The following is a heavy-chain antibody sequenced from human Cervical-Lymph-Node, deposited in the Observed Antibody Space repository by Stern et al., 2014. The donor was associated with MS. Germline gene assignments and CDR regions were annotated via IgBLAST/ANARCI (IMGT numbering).Heavy chain of an antibody. J-gene: IGHJ5*02. CDR1: GFTFSSSV. D-gene: IGHD3-10*01. CDR3: ATSGP. Sequence: EVQLVESGGGLVQPGGSLRLSCAASGFTFSSSVLSWVRQPPGKGLEWVSSISGGGSTTYYADSVRGRFTISRDNSKNTLHLQMSSLRPEDTAVYYCATSGPWGQGTLVSVSS. CDR2: ISGGGSTT. V-gene: IGHV3-23*04.